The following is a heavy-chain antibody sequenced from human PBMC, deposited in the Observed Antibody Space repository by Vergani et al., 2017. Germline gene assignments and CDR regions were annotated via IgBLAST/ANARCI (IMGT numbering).Heavy chain of an antibody. V-gene: IGHV4-39*07. CDR2: IYHSGST. J-gene: IGHJ4*02. Sequence: QLQLQESGPGLVKPSETLSLTCTVSGGSISSSSYYWGWIRQPPGKGLEWIGYIYHSGSTYYNPSLKSRVTISVDRSKNQFSLKLSSVTAADTAVYYCARARSSSFDYWGQGTLVTVSS. CDR3: ARARSSSFDY. CDR1: GGSISSSSYY.